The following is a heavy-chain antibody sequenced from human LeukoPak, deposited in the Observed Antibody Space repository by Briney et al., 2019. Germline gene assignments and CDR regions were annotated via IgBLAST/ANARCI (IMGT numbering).Heavy chain of an antibody. CDR2: ISSSGSTI. D-gene: IGHD3-22*01. V-gene: IGHV3-48*03. Sequence: GGSLRLSCAASGFTFSNYEMHWVRQAPGKGLEWVSYISSSGSTIYYADSVKGRFTISRDNAKNSLYLQMNSLRAEDTAVYYCAKASRSIKVVLITTSYYFDYWGQGTLVTVSS. J-gene: IGHJ4*02. CDR1: GFTFSNYE. CDR3: AKASRSIKVVLITTSYYFDY.